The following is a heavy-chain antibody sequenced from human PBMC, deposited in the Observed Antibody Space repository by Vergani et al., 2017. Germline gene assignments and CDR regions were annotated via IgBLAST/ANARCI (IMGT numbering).Heavy chain of an antibody. D-gene: IGHD6-6*01. CDR1: GGSISSYY. CDR3: ARDASIAARPGWFDP. J-gene: IGHJ5*02. CDR2: IYYSGST. V-gene: IGHV4-59*01. Sequence: QVQLQESGPGLVKPSETLSLTCTVSGGSISSYYWSWIRQPPGKGLEWIGYIYYSGSTNYNPSLKGRVTISVETSKNPFSLKLSSVTAADTAVYYCARDASIAARPGWFDPWGQGTLVTVSS.